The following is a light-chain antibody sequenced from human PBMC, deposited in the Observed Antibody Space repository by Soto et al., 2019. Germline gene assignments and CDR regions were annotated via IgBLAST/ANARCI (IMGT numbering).Light chain of an antibody. CDR3: QQYNNWPRT. CDR2: GAS. CDR1: QSVSSN. V-gene: IGKV3-15*01. Sequence: EIVLTQSPATLSLSPWERSRLSCRASQSVSSNLAWYQQKPGQAPRLLIYGASTRATGIPARFSGSGSGTEFTLTISSLQPEDFAVYYCQQYNNWPRTFGQGTKVDIK. J-gene: IGKJ1*01.